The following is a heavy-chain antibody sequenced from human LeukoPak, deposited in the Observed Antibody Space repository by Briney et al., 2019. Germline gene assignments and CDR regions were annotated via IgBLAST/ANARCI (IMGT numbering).Heavy chain of an antibody. CDR3: ARGRVMITFGGVIVLDY. CDR1: GYTFTGYY. CDR2: INPNSGGT. Sequence: ASVKVSCKASGYTFTGYYMHWVRQAPGQGLEWMGWINPNSGGTNYAQKFQGRVTMTRDTSISTAYRELSRLRSDDTAVYYCARGRVMITFGGVIVLDYWGQGTLVTVSS. D-gene: IGHD3-16*02. J-gene: IGHJ4*02. V-gene: IGHV1-2*02.